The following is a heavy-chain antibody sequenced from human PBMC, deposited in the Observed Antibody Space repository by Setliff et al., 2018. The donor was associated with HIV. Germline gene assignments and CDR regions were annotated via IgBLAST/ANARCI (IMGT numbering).Heavy chain of an antibody. D-gene: IGHD5-12*01. CDR1: SGPFSSRHY. J-gene: IGHJ4*02. CDR2: VSYSGTT. V-gene: IGHV4-39*01. Sequence: PSETLSLTCTVSSGPFSSRHYWGWIRQSPGKGLEWIGSVSYSGTTYYNPSLRSRITISVDTSKNQFSLIVSSVTAADTATYYCARHQSGYNFSPFDNWGLGSLVTVSS. CDR3: ARHQSGYNFSPFDN.